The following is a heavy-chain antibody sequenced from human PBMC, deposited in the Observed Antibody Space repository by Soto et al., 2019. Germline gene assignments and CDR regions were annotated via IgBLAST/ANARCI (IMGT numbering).Heavy chain of an antibody. D-gene: IGHD6-25*01. Sequence: SETLSHTCPFSSVSIRDYYLILIRQAPWKVLDWIGYIRSSGYTNYNPSLKSRVVMSIDTSKNIFSLKLSSVTAADTAVYYCAKKSAAFWLDTWGQGTLVTVSS. V-gene: IGHV4-59*01. J-gene: IGHJ5*02. CDR2: IRSSGYT. CDR1: SVSIRDYY. CDR3: AKKSAAFWLDT.